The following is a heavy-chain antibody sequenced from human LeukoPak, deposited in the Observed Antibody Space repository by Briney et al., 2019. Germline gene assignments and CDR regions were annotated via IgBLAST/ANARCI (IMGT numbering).Heavy chain of an antibody. Sequence: GGSLRLSCAASGFTFSSYNIHWVRQAPGKGLEWVAFIRYDGSNKYYAESVKGRFTISRDNSNNTLYLQMNSLRAEDTAVYYCAKIIGGDWGQGTLVTVSS. CDR3: AKIIGGD. CDR1: GFTFSSYN. CDR2: IRYDGSNK. J-gene: IGHJ4*02. V-gene: IGHV3-30*02.